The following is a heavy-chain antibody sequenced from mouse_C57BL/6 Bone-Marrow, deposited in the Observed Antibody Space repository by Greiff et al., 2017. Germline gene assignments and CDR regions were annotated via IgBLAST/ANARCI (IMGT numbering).Heavy chain of an antibody. CDR1: GFTFSDYG. J-gene: IGHJ3*01. Sequence: EVMLVESGGGLVKPGGSLKLSCAASGFTFSDYGMHWVRQAPEKGLEWVAYISSGSSTIYYADTVKGRFTISRDNANNTLFLQMTSLRSEESAMYYCAKAGFAYWGQGTLVTVSA. CDR2: ISSGSSTI. CDR3: AKAGFAY. V-gene: IGHV5-17*01.